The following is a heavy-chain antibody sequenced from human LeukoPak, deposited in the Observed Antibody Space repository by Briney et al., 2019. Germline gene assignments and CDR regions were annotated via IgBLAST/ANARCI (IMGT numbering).Heavy chain of an antibody. CDR1: GFTFSSYE. Sequence: SGGSLRLSCAASGFTFSSYEMNWVRQAPGKGLEWVSYISSSGSTIYYADSVKGRFTSSRDNAKNSLYLQMNSLRAEDTAVYYCARDHALYCSGGSCYQHPLVGYYYGMDVWGQGTTVTVSS. CDR2: ISSSGSTI. J-gene: IGHJ6*02. D-gene: IGHD2-15*01. CDR3: ARDHALYCSGGSCYQHPLVGYYYGMDV. V-gene: IGHV3-48*03.